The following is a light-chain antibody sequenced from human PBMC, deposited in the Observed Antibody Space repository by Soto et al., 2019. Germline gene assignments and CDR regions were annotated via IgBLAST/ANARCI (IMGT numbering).Light chain of an antibody. V-gene: IGKV1-5*01. CDR2: DAS. J-gene: IGKJ1*01. CDR3: QQYRT. Sequence: IQMTQSPSTLSASVGDRVTITCRASHIMSSWLAWYQQKPGKAPQLLIYDASSLETGVPSRFSGSGSGTEFTLTISSLQAEDFANYYCQQYRTFGQGTKVDIK. CDR1: HIMSSW.